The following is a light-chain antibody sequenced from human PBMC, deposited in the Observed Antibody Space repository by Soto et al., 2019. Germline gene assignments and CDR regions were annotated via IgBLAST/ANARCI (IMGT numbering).Light chain of an antibody. J-gene: IGKJ1*01. CDR3: LQDYTSPRT. CDR1: HDIRSD. Sequence: ATQMTQSPSSLSASVGDRVTITCRASHDIRSDLAWYQKKSGKAPKLLIYAASSLQSGVPSRFSGSGSGSYFTLTISSLQPEDFATYYCLQDYTSPRTFGQGTSVEI. CDR2: AAS. V-gene: IGKV1-6*01.